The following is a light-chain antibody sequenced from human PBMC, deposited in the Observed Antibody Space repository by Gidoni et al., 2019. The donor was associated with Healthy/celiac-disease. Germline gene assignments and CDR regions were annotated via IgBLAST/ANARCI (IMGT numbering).Light chain of an antibody. V-gene: IGKV3-15*01. CDR3: QKYNNWRT. Sequence: DIVMTQSLATLSVSPVARATLPCRASQSVSSNLAWYQQKPGQAPRRLIYGASTRATVIPARFSGSWSGTEFTLTISSLQSEDFAVYYWQKYNNWRTFXXXTKIEIK. J-gene: IGKJ1*01. CDR2: GAS. CDR1: QSVSSN.